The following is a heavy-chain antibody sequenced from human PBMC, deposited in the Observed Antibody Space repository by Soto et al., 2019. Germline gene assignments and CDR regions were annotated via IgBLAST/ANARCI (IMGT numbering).Heavy chain of an antibody. CDR2: ISGSGGST. Sequence: EVQLLESGGGLVEPGGSLRLSCAASGFTFSSHAMSWVRQAPGKGLEWVSGISGSGGSTYNADSVKGRSTISRDNSKNTLYLEVKRVRGEDTALYYCAKDFSPDILVVEVAPPVWYFDLWGRGTLVTVSS. CDR3: AKDFSPDILVVEVAPPVWYFDL. J-gene: IGHJ2*01. V-gene: IGHV3-23*01. CDR1: GFTFSSHA. D-gene: IGHD2-15*01.